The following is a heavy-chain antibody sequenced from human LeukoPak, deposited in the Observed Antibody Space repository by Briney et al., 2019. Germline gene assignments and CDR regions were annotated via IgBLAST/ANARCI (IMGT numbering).Heavy chain of an antibody. V-gene: IGHV4-59*08. CDR2: IYSSGST. Sequence: PSETLPLTCTVSGGSINNYYWSWIRQPPGKGLEWIGCIYSSGSTNYSPSLKSRVTISVDTPKNQFSLKVSSVTAADTAVYYCARHDAGNWYPYFDNWGQGTLVTVSS. CDR1: GGSINNYY. D-gene: IGHD6-13*01. CDR3: ARHDAGNWYPYFDN. J-gene: IGHJ4*02.